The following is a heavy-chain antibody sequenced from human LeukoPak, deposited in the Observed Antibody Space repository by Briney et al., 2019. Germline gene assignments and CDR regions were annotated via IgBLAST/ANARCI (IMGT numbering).Heavy chain of an antibody. V-gene: IGHV3-23*01. D-gene: IGHD2-2*02. Sequence: QAGGSLRLSCAASGFTFSSSAVTWVRQAPGKGLEWVSTISNNGGSTNYADSVKGRFTISRDNSKNTLYVQMSSLRAEDTAVYYCAKGGCSTTSCYITNWGQGTLVTVSS. J-gene: IGHJ4*02. CDR2: ISNNGGST. CDR3: AKGGCSTTSCYITN. CDR1: GFTFSSSA.